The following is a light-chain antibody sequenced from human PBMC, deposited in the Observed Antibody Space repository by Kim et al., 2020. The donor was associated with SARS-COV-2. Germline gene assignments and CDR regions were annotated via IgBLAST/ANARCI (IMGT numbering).Light chain of an antibody. V-gene: IGLV2-8*01. J-gene: IGLJ2*01. Sequence: SPGQSITISCTGTSSDLGGYNYVSWYQQHPGKAPKLMIYDVNKRPSGVPDRFSGSKSGNTASLTVSGLQAEDEADYYCSSYGGSVFGGGTKLTVL. CDR1: SSDLGGYNY. CDR2: DVN. CDR3: SSYGGSV.